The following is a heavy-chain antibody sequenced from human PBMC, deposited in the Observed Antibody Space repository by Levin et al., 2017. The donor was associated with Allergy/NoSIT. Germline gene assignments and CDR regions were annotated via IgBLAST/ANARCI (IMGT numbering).Heavy chain of an antibody. V-gene: IGHV3-23*01. CDR2: ISGSGGST. CDR1: GFTFSSYA. CDR3: AKDSWDLQYGGHFDY. D-gene: IGHD4-11*01. Sequence: GESLKISCAASGFTFSSYAMSWVRQAPGKGLEWVSAISGSGGSTYYADSVKGRFTISRDNSKNTLYLQMNSLRAEDTAVYYCAKDSWDLQYGGHFDYWGQGTLVTVSS. J-gene: IGHJ4*02.